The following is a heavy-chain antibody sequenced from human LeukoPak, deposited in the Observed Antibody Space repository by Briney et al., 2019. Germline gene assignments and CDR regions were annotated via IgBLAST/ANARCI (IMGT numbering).Heavy chain of an antibody. CDR3: ARDRAAATFDY. CDR2: ISYDGSNK. D-gene: IGHD2-2*01. Sequence: GGSLRLSCAASGFTFSSYAMHWVRQAPGKGLEWVAVISYDGSNKYYADSVKGRFTISRDDSKNTLYLQMNSLRAEDTAVYYCARDRAAATFDYWGQGTLVTVSS. CDR1: GFTFSSYA. J-gene: IGHJ4*02. V-gene: IGHV3-30-3*01.